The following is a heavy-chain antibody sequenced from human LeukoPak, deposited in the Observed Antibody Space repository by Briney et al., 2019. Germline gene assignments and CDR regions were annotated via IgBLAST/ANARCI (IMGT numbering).Heavy chain of an antibody. V-gene: IGHV3-21*01. J-gene: IGHJ4*02. CDR2: FGTRSTSV. CDR1: GFTFSGYS. Sequence: GGSLRLSCTASGFTFSGYSMSWIRQAPGKGLEWVSSFGTRSTSVYHAGSVKGRFAISRDNAKSSLYLQMNSLRAEDTALYYCAREVSEGFDFWGQGTLVTVSS. CDR3: AREVSEGFDF. D-gene: IGHD3-22*01.